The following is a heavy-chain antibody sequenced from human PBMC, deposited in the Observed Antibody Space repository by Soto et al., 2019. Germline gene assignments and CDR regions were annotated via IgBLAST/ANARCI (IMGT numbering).Heavy chain of an antibody. J-gene: IGHJ4*02. CDR2: IKQDGSEK. Sequence: GGSLRLSCAASGFTFSSYWMSWVRQAPGKGLEWVANIKQDGSEKYYVDSVKGRFTISRDNAKNSLYLQMNSLRAEDTAVYYCARDNTPSDDVWNPFDYWGQGTLVTVSS. CDR1: GFTFSSYW. CDR3: ARDNTPSDDVWNPFDY. V-gene: IGHV3-7*05. D-gene: IGHD1-1*01.